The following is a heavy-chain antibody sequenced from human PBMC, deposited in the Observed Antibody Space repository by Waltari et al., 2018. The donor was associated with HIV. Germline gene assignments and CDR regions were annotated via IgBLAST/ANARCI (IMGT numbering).Heavy chain of an antibody. J-gene: IGHJ3*02. D-gene: IGHD6-6*01. Sequence: QVQLQESGPGLVKPSETLSLTCTVSGGSISSYYWSWIRQPPGQGLEWIGYIYYSGSTNYNPSLKSRVTISVDTSKNQFSLKLSSVTAADTAVYYCARVVVQVEYSSSRGAFDIWGQGTMVTVSS. CDR1: GGSISSYY. CDR2: IYYSGST. CDR3: ARVVVQVEYSSSRGAFDI. V-gene: IGHV4-59*01.